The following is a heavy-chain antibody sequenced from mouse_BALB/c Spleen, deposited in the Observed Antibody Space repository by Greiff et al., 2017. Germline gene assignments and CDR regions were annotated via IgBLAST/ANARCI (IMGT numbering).Heavy chain of an antibody. CDR2: IYPGDGDT. Sequence: VQLQQSGAELARPGASVKLSCKASGYTFTSYWMQWVKQRPGQGLEWIGAIYPGDGDTRYTQKFKGKATLTADKSSSTAYMQLSSLASEDSAVYICARGYGNPTPADYRCQGNSVTVSS. CDR3: ARGYGNPTPADY. V-gene: IGHV1-87*01. J-gene: IGHJ4*01. D-gene: IGHD2-1*01. CDR1: GYTFTSYW.